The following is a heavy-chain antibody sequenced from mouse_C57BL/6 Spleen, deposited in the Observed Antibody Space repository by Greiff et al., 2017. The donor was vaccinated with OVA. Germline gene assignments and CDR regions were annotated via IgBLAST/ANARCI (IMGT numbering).Heavy chain of an antibody. CDR2: SRNKANDYTT. D-gene: IGHD3-3*01. V-gene: IGHV7-1*01. CDR3: ARDAPSRAWFAY. J-gene: IGHJ3*01. CDR1: GFTFSDFY. Sequence: EVMLVESGGGLVQSGRSLRLSCATSGFTFSDFYMEWVRQAPGKGLEWIAASRNKANDYTTEYSASVKGRFIVSRDTSQSILYLQMNALRAEDTAIYYCARDAPSRAWFAYWGQGTLVTVSA.